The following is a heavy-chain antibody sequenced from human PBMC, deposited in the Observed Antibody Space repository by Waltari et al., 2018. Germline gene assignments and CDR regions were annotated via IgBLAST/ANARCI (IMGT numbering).Heavy chain of an antibody. V-gene: IGHV3-48*04. D-gene: IGHD3-3*01. Sequence: EVQLVESGGGLVQTGGSLRLSCAASGFTFSSYSMNWVRQAPGKGLEWVSYISSSSSTIYYADSVKGRFTISRDNAKNSLYLQMNSLRAEDTAVYYCARGALRFSPRGYYMDVWGKGTTVTVSS. CDR2: ISSSSSTI. J-gene: IGHJ6*03. CDR1: GFTFSSYS. CDR3: ARGALRFSPRGYYMDV.